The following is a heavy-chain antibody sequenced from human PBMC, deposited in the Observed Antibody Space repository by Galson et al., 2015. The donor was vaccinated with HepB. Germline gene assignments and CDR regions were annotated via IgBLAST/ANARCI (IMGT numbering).Heavy chain of an antibody. CDR1: GSTFSSYG. CDR3: AKPRSARSSWDYFDN. CDR2: IRYDGSYE. D-gene: IGHD6-13*01. J-gene: IGHJ4*02. V-gene: IGHV3-30*02. Sequence: SLRLSCAASGSTFSSYGMHWARQAPGKGLEWVAFIRYDGSYESYADSVRGRFTISRDNSKNTLYVQMNSLRPEDTAVYYCAKPRSARSSWDYFDNWGQGTLVTVSS.